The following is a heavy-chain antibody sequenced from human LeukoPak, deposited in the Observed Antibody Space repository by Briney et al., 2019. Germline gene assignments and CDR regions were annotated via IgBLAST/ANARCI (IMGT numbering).Heavy chain of an antibody. V-gene: IGHV1-8*01. CDR3: AGGFVYYDILTANAFDI. D-gene: IGHD3-9*01. J-gene: IGHJ3*02. Sequence: GASVKVSCKASGYTFTSYDINWVRQATGQGLEWMGWMNPNSGNTGYAQKFQGRVTMTRNTSISTAYMELSSLRSEDTAVYYCAGGFVYYDILTANAFDIWGQGTMVTVSS. CDR2: MNPNSGNT. CDR1: GYTFTSYD.